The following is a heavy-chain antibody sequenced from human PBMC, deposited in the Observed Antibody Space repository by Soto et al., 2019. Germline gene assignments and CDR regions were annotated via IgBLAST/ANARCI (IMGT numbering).Heavy chain of an antibody. CDR3: ARPFLGVDIVVVPAATPASYYYYGMDV. CDR1: GGTFSSYA. CDR2: IIPNFGTA. V-gene: IGHV1-69*01. J-gene: IGHJ6*02. D-gene: IGHD2-2*02. Sequence: QVQLVQSGAEVKKPGSSVKVSCKASGGTFSSYAISWVRQAPGQGLEWMGGIIPNFGTANYAQKFQGRVTITADESTSTAYMELSSLRSEDTAVYYCARPFLGVDIVVVPAATPASYYYYGMDVWGQGTTVTVSS.